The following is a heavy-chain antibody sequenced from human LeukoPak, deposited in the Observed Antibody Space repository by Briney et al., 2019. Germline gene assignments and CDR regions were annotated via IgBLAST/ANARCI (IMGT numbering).Heavy chain of an antibody. V-gene: IGHV3-33*01. Sequence: GRSLRLSCAASGFTFSSYAMHWVRQAPGKGLEWVAVIWYDGSNKYYADSVKGRFTISRDNSKNTLYLQMNSLRAEDTAFYYCAREDSGSYHYWGQGTLVTVSS. CDR1: GFTFSSYA. D-gene: IGHD1-26*01. CDR3: AREDSGSYHY. CDR2: IWYDGSNK. J-gene: IGHJ4*02.